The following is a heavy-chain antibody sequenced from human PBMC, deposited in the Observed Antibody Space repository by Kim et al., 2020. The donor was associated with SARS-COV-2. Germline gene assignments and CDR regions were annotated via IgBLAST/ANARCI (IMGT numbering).Heavy chain of an antibody. D-gene: IGHD1-26*01. J-gene: IGHJ4*02. Sequence: AQKLQGRVTMTTDTSTSTAYMELRSLRSDDTAVYYCARDQGGSYLGYFDYWGQGTLVTVSS. CDR3: ARDQGGSYLGYFDY. V-gene: IGHV1-18*01.